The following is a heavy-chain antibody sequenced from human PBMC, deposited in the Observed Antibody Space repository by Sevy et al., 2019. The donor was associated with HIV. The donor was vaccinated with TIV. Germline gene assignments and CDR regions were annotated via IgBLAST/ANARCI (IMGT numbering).Heavy chain of an antibody. CDR3: ARRSTGIVGTHFDY. CDR1: GYSFTSYW. CDR2: IYPGDSDT. Sequence: GESLKISCKGSGYSFTSYWIGWLRQMPGKGLEWRGIIYPGDSDTRDSPSFQGQVTISADKSISTAYLQWSSLKASDTAESYCARRSTGIVGTHFDYWGQGTLVTVSS. D-gene: IGHD1-26*01. J-gene: IGHJ4*02. V-gene: IGHV5-51*01.